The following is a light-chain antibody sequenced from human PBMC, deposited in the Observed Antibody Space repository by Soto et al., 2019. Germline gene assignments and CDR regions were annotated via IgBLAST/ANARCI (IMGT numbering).Light chain of an antibody. J-gene: IGKJ1*01. CDR2: KAS. V-gene: IGKV1-5*03. Sequence: DIQRTQSPSTLSGSVGDRVTITCRASQTISSWLAWYQQKPGKAPNLLIYKASTLKSGVPSRFSGSGSGTEFTLTIRSLKPEDFGIDYCQQYENYWTFGQGTKVDIK. CDR3: QQYENYWT. CDR1: QTISSW.